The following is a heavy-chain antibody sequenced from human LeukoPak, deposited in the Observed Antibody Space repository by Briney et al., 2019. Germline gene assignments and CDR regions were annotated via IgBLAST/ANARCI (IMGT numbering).Heavy chain of an antibody. V-gene: IGHV4-59*01. Sequence: MSSETLSLTCTVSGGSISSYYWSWIRQPPGKGLEWIGYIYYGGSTNYNPSLKSRVTISVDTSKNQFSLKLSSVTAADTAVYYCARGGSSVVVVAATYYYYGMDVWGQGTTVTVSS. J-gene: IGHJ6*02. CDR1: GGSISSYY. CDR3: ARGGSSVVVVAATYYYYGMDV. CDR2: IYYGGST. D-gene: IGHD2-15*01.